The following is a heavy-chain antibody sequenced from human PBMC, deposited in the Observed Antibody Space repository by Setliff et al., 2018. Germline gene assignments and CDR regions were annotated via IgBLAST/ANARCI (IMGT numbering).Heavy chain of an antibody. CDR1: GFDFSYYY. J-gene: IGHJ6*02. Sequence: PGESLKISCAASGFDFSYYYMSWARQAPGKGLEWISKISGDGRTIYQADSVRGRFTISRDNADNSLYLQMNSLRADDTALYYCARDGVFYAMDVWGQGTTVPSP. CDR2: ISGDGRTI. CDR3: ARDGVFYAMDV. V-gene: IGHV3-11*04. D-gene: IGHD2-2*01.